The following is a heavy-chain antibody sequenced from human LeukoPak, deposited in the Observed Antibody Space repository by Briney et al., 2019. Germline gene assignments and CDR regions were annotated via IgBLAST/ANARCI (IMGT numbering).Heavy chain of an antibody. CDR1: GFTFSSYG. D-gene: IGHD3-9*01. CDR3: AKEGSEYDISLGTYYMDV. J-gene: IGHJ6*03. V-gene: IGHV3-30*02. Sequence: GGSLRLSCAASGFTFSSYGMHWVRQAPGKGLEWVAFIRYDGSNKYYADSVKGRFTISRDNSKNTLYLQMNSLRAEDTAVYYCAKEGSEYDISLGTYYMDVWGKGTTVTISS. CDR2: IRYDGSNK.